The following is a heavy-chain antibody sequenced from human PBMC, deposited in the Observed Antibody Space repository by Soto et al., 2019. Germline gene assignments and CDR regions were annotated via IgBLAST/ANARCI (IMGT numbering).Heavy chain of an antibody. D-gene: IGHD3-10*01. Sequence: EVQLLESGGGLVQPGGSLRLSCAASGFTFSSYATSWVRQAPGKGLEWVSAISGSGGSTYYADSVKGRFTISRDNSKNTLYLQMNSLRAEDTAVYYCAKQNRRITMVRGAHYWGQGTLVTVSS. CDR2: ISGSGGST. CDR1: GFTFSSYA. V-gene: IGHV3-23*01. J-gene: IGHJ4*02. CDR3: AKQNRRITMVRGAHY.